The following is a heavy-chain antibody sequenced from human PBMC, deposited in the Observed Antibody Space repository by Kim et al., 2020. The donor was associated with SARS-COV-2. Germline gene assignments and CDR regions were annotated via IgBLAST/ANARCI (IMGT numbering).Heavy chain of an antibody. CDR1: GFTFDDYG. D-gene: IGHD2-15*01. V-gene: IGHV3-20*04. Sequence: GGSLRLSCAASGFTFDDYGMSWVRQAPGKGLEWVSGINWNGGSTGYADSVKGRFTISRDNAKNSLYLQMNSLRAEDTALYYCARGSRYYCSGGSCYSFDYWGQGTLVTVSS. CDR2: INWNGGST. CDR3: ARGSRYYCSGGSCYSFDY. J-gene: IGHJ4*02.